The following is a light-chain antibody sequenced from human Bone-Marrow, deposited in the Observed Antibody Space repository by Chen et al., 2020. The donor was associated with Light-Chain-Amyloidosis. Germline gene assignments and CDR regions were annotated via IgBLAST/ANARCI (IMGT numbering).Light chain of an antibody. J-gene: IGLJ1*01. CDR3: MIWPSYA. CDR2: YYSDSDK. CDR1: SDINVATYT. V-gene: IGLV5-37*01. Sequence: QPVLTQPPYSSASLGESARLTCTLPSDINVATYTIYWYQQKAGSPPRYLLYYYSDSDKGQGSGVPSRFSGSNDASANAGVLLIAGLQSDDEADYYCMIWPSYAFGSGTQVTVL.